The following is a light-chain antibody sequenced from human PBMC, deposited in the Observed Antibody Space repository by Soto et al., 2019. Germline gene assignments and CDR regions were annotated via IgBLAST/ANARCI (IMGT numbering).Light chain of an antibody. CDR2: WAS. J-gene: IGKJ5*01. Sequence: DIVMTQSPDSLAVSLAERATINCKSSQSVFSSSTNKNYLAWFQQQTGKTPKLLIYWASTRKSGVPDRFSGSGSGTDFTLTITRLQAEDVDVYYCQQYHSDPITFGQGTRLEIK. CDR3: QQYHSDPIT. V-gene: IGKV4-1*01. CDR1: QSVFSSSTNKNY.